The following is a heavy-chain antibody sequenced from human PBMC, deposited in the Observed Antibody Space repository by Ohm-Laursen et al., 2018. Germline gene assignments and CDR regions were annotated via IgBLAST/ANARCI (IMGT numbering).Heavy chain of an antibody. CDR3: ARPRSTGGSDAFDI. CDR1: GGSISSFY. D-gene: IGHD7-27*01. J-gene: IGHJ3*02. V-gene: IGHV4-59*01. CDR2: IYYSGRT. Sequence: GTLSLTCTVSGGSISSFYWNWIRQSPGKGLEWIGYIYYSGRTNYNPSLKSRVTISVETSKNQLSLKLSSVTAADTAVYYCARPRSTGGSDAFDIWGQGTMVTVSS.